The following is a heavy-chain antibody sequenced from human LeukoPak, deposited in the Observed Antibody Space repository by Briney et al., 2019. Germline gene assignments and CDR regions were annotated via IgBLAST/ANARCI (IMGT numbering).Heavy chain of an antibody. CDR3: AKDTRWQVRAFDI. J-gene: IGHJ3*02. Sequence: GRSLRLSCAASGFTFSSYGMHWARQAPGKGLEWVAVIWYDGSNTYYADSVKGRFTISRDNSKKTLYLQMNSLRAEDTAVYYCAKDTRWQVRAFDIWGQGTMVTVSS. V-gene: IGHV3-33*06. CDR2: IWYDGSNT. CDR1: GFTFSSYG.